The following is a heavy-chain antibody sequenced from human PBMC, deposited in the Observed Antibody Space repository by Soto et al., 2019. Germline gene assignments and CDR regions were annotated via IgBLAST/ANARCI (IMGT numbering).Heavy chain of an antibody. Sequence: EVQLVESGGGLVKPGGSLRLSCAASGFTFSSYSMNWVRQAPGKGRAWVSAISSSSSYIYYADSVKGRFTISRDNAKSSLYLQMNSLRAEDTGVYYCAREVSKYSGYDFDNWCQGALVTVSS. V-gene: IGHV3-21*01. J-gene: IGHJ5*02. CDR3: AREVSKYSGYDFDN. D-gene: IGHD5-12*01. CDR1: GFTFSSYS. CDR2: ISSSSSYI.